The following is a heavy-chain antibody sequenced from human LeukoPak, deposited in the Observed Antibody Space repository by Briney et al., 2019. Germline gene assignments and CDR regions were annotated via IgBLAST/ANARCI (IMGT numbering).Heavy chain of an antibody. V-gene: IGHV4-34*01. J-gene: IGHJ4*02. D-gene: IGHD3-22*01. CDR1: GGSFSGYY. CDR2: INHSGST. Sequence: SETLSLTCAVYGGSFSGYYWSWIRQPPGKGLEWIGDINHSGSTNYNPSLKSRVTISVDTSKNQFSLKLSSVTAADTAVYYCASHYYDSSGYYYFDYWGQGTLVTVSS. CDR3: ASHYYDSSGYYYFDY.